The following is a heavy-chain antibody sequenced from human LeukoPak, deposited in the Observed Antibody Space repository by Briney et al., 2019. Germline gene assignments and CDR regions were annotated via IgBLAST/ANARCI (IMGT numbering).Heavy chain of an antibody. J-gene: IGHJ5*02. D-gene: IGHD2-21*02. CDR1: GYSFTSHY. CDR3: ARGAYCGGDCYHQPQTKIGNWFDP. CDR2: INTNTGNP. V-gene: IGHV7-4-1*02. Sequence: ASVKVSCKASGYSFTSHYMHWVRQAPGQGLEWMGWINTNTGNPTYAQGFTGRFVFSLDTSVSTAYLQISSLKAEDTAVYYCARGAYCGGDCYHQPQTKIGNWFDPWGQGTLVTVSS.